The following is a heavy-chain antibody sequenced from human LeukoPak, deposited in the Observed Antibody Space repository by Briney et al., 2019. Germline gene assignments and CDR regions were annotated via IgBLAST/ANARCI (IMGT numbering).Heavy chain of an antibody. CDR2: ISWNSASI. D-gene: IGHD3-16*01. CDR3: TKVDGGSDLLSYFHD. Sequence: GGSLRLSCAASGFIFDDYGMHWVRQRPGKGLEWVSGISWNSASIGYADSVKGRFTISRDNAKNLLQLQMDSLTPEDTALYYCTKVDGGSDLLSYFHDWGQGNVDTVSS. J-gene: IGHJ1*01. CDR1: GFIFDDYG. V-gene: IGHV3-9*01.